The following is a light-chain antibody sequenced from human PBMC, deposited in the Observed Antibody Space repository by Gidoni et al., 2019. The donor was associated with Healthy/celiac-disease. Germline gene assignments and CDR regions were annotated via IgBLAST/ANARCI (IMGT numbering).Light chain of an antibody. CDR2: AAS. CDR1: QGISSY. V-gene: IGKV1-9*01. CDR3: QQSNSYPLT. J-gene: IGKJ4*01. Sequence: DIKLTQSPSFLSASVGDRVTITCRASQGISSYLAWYQQKPGKAPKLLIYAASTLQSGVPSRFSGSGSGTEFTLTISSLQPEDFATYYWQQSNSYPLTFGGETKVEIK.